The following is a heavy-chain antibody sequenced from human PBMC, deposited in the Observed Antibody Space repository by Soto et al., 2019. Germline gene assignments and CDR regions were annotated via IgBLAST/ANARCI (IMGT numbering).Heavy chain of an antibody. D-gene: IGHD3-3*01. CDR3: AGGGGGGVGGSSAFDM. Sequence: QLHLVQSGAVVKKPGASVTVSCSASGYPVTAYYMHWVRQAPGRGLEWMGGINPATGAAKYTQTFQGRGTIARGPSPRKVFLGLRGLTSEDTAVFYCAGGGGGGVGGSSAFDMWGQGTLVTVSS. V-gene: IGHV1-2*02. J-gene: IGHJ3*02. CDR2: INPATGAA. CDR1: GYPVTAYY.